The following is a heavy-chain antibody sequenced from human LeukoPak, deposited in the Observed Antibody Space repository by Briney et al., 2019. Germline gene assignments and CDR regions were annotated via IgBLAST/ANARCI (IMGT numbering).Heavy chain of an antibody. Sequence: ASVKVSCKASGYTFTSYGISWVRQAPGQGLEWMGWISAYNGNTNYAQKLQGRVTMTTDTSTSTAYMELRSLRSDDTAVYYCARDSGIVVVPAAPYYYYYMDVWGKGTTVTVSS. V-gene: IGHV1-18*01. J-gene: IGHJ6*03. CDR3: ARDSGIVVVPAAPYYYYYMDV. CDR1: GYTFTSYG. D-gene: IGHD2-2*01. CDR2: ISAYNGNT.